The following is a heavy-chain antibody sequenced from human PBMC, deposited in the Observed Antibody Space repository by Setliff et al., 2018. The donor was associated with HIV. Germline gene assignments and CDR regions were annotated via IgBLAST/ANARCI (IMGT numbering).Heavy chain of an antibody. CDR1: GYTFTSYY. CDR2: IHPSGGST. Sequence: GASVKVSCKASGYTFTSYYIHWVRQAPGRGLEWMGVIHPSGGSTSYAQSFQDRVTMTRDTSTSTVYMELSSLRSEDTAVYYWARVRYCSGGSCYGGEYWFDPWGQGTLVTVSS. CDR3: ARVRYCSGGSCYGGEYWFDP. J-gene: IGHJ5*02. V-gene: IGHV1-46*01. D-gene: IGHD2-15*01.